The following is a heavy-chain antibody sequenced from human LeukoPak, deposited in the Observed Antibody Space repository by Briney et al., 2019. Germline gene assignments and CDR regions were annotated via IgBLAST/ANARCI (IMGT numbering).Heavy chain of an antibody. J-gene: IGHJ4*02. CDR1: GFTFSSYG. V-gene: IGHV3-33*06. CDR2: IWYDGSNK. D-gene: IGHD4-17*01. Sequence: SGGSLRPSCAASGFTFSSYGMHWVRQAPGKGLEWVAVIWYDGSNKYYADSVKGRFTISRDNSKNTVYLQMNSLRAEDTAVYYCAKAPDYGDYYFDYWGQGTLVTVSS. CDR3: AKAPDYGDYYFDY.